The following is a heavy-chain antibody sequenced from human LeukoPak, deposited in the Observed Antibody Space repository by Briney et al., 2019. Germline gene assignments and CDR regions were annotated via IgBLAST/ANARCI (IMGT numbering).Heavy chain of an antibody. V-gene: IGHV1-2*02. Sequence: ASVKVSCKASGYTFTGYYMHWVRQAPGQGLEWMGWINPNSGGTNYAQKFQGRVTMTRDTSISTAYMELSRLRSDDTAVYYCASLVGATTHLLWFDYWGQGTLVTVPS. CDR1: GYTFTGYY. J-gene: IGHJ4*02. CDR3: ASLVGATTHLLWFDY. CDR2: INPNSGGT. D-gene: IGHD1-26*01.